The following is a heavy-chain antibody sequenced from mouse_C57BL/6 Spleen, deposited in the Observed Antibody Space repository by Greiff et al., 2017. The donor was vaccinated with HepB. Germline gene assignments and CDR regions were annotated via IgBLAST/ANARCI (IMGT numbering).Heavy chain of an antibody. J-gene: IGHJ3*01. Sequence: EVKVEESGGGLVKPGGSLKLSCAASGFTFSDYGMHWVRQAPEKGLEWVAYISSGSSTIYYADTVKGRFTISRDNAKNTLFLQMTSLRSEDTAMYYCARDYGSSTQFAYWGQGTLVTVSA. V-gene: IGHV5-17*01. D-gene: IGHD1-1*01. CDR2: ISSGSSTI. CDR1: GFTFSDYG. CDR3: ARDYGSSTQFAY.